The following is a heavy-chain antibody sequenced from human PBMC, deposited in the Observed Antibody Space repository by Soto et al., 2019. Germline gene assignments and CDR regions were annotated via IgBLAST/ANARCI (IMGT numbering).Heavy chain of an antibody. CDR2: IKSKTDCRTT. V-gene: IGHV3-15*01. Sequence: GGSLRLSCAASGFTFSNAWMSWVRQAPGKGLEWVGRIKSKTDCRTTDYAAPVKVRFTIARDESKNTLYLQMNSLKTEDTAVYYCTTHCPYSDYDAFDNWGQGTMVTVSS. D-gene: IGHD4-17*01. J-gene: IGHJ3*02. CDR1: GFTFSNAW. CDR3: TTHCPYSDYDAFDN.